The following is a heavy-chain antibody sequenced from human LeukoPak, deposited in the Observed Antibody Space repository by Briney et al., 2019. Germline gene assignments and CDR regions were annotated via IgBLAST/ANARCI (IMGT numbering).Heavy chain of an antibody. CDR1: GGSFSGYY. D-gene: IGHD5-18*01. CDR2: INHSGST. Sequence: SETLSLTCAVYGGSFSGYYWSWIRQPPGKGLEWIGEINHSGSTKYNPSLKSRVTISVDTSKNQFSLKLSSVTAADTAVYYCARGLHPLRGYSYGYVYWGQGTLVTVSS. V-gene: IGHV4-34*01. J-gene: IGHJ4*02. CDR3: ARGLHPLRGYSYGYVY.